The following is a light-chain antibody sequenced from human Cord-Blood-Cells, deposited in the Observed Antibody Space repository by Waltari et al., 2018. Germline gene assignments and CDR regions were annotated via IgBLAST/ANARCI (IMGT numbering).Light chain of an antibody. V-gene: IGLV2-14*03. CDR2: DVS. J-gene: IGLJ1*01. Sequence: QSALTQPASVSGSPGPSITLSCPGTRSDVGGYNYVSWYQQHPGKAPNLMIYDVSNRPSGVSNRFSGSKSGNTASLTISGLQAEDEADYYCSSYTSSSTLVFGTGTKVTVL. CDR3: SSYTSSSTLV. CDR1: RSDVGGYNY.